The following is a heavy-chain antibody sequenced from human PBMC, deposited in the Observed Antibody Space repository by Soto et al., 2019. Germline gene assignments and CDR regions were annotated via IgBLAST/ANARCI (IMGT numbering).Heavy chain of an antibody. Sequence: QVQLVESGGGLVKPGGSLRLSCAASGFTFSDYYMSWIRQAPGKGLEWVSDISRSGSIIYYADSVKGRFTISRDNAKNSQYLEMNRLRAVDTAVYYWARVNGYYYYGMDVWGQGTTVTFSS. D-gene: IGHD3-22*01. CDR1: GFTFSDYY. V-gene: IGHV3-11*01. CDR2: ISRSGSII. J-gene: IGHJ6*02. CDR3: ARVNGYYYYGMDV.